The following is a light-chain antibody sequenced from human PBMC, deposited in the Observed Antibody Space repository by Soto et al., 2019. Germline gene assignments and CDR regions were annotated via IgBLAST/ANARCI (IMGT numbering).Light chain of an antibody. CDR2: EVT. CDR3: TSYTTSYTRV. CDR1: SSDIGAYNY. Sequence: QSALTQPASVSGSPGQSITITCTGTSSDIGAYNYVSWYQQRPGKAPKLIIFEVTNRPSGISNRFSGSKSGNTASLTISGLQAEDEADYHCTSYTTSYTRVFGGGTQLTVL. V-gene: IGLV2-14*01. J-gene: IGLJ3*02.